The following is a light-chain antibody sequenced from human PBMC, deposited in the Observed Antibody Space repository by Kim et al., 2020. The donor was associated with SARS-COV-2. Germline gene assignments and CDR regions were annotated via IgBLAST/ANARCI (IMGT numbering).Light chain of an antibody. J-gene: IGKJ2*03. CDR2: GAS. CDR1: QSIKTKY. CDR3: QQSGDSQYS. Sequence: EIVLTQSPGTLSLSPGETVTLSCRASQSIKTKYLAWYQQKSGQPPRLLIYGASYRAPGIPDRFSGSGLETDFTLTISGLEPDDFAVYYCQQSGDSQYSFGRGTKLEI. V-gene: IGKV3-20*01.